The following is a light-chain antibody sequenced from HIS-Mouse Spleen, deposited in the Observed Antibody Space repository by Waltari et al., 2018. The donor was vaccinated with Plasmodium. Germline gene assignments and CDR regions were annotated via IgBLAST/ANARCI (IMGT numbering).Light chain of an antibody. CDR2: KAS. J-gene: IGKJ4*01. CDR3: QHYNSLLT. CDR1: QSISSW. Sequence: DIQMTQSPSTLSASVGDRVTITCRASQSISSWLAWYQQKPGKAPKLLIYKASSLESGFPSRFSGSGSGTEFTLTISSLQPDDFATYYCQHYNSLLTFGGGTKVEIK. V-gene: IGKV1-5*03.